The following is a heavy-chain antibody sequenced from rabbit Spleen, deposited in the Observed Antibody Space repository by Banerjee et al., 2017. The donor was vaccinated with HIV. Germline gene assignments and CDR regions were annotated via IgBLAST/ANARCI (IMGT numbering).Heavy chain of an antibody. CDR2: AYAGSSDST. V-gene: IGHV1S40*01. CDR3: ARDAGTSFSTYGMDP. Sequence: QSLEESGGGLVQPEGSLTLTCTASGFSFSSRYDMCWVLQAPGKGLEWVACAYAGSSDSTYSATWAKGRFTISKTSSTTVTLQMTSLTAADTATYFCARDAGTSFSTYGMDPWGPGTLVTVS. CDR1: GFSFSSRYD. J-gene: IGHJ6*02. D-gene: IGHD8-1*01.